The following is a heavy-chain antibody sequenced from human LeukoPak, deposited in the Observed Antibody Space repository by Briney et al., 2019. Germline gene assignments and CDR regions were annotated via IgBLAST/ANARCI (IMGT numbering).Heavy chain of an antibody. CDR3: ARDERIMVRGVITDGWFDP. V-gene: IGHV1-69*13. Sequence: SVKVSCKASGGTFSSYAISWVRQAPGQGLEWMGGIIPIFGTANYAQKFQGRVTITADESTSTAYTELSSLRSEDTAVYYCARDERIMVRGVITDGWFDPWGQGTLVTVSS. J-gene: IGHJ5*02. CDR2: IIPIFGTA. CDR1: GGTFSSYA. D-gene: IGHD3-10*01.